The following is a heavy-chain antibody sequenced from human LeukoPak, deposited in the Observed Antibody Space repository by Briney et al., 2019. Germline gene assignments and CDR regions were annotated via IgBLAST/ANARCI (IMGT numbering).Heavy chain of an antibody. J-gene: IGHJ3*02. CDR3: ARDLVTVTKGFDI. V-gene: IGHV4-59*11. CDR2: ISYIGST. Sequence: SETLSLTCAVSADSFSSHYWTWIRQPPGKGLEWIGYISYIGSTNYNPSLKSRVTISIDTSKKQFSLKLSSVTAADTAVYYCARDLVTVTKGFDIWGQGTMVSVSS. CDR1: ADSFSSHY. D-gene: IGHD4-17*01.